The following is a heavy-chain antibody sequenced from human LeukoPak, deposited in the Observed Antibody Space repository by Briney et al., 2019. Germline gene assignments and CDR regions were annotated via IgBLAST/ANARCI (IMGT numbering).Heavy chain of an antibody. CDR2: INPNSGGT. Sequence: GASVKVSCKASGYTFTGYYMHWVRQAPGQGLEWMGWINPNSGGTNYAQKFQGWVNMTRDTSISTAYMELSRLRSDDTAVYYCAINMVRGVVYGMDVWGKGTTVTVSS. D-gene: IGHD3-10*01. CDR1: GYTFTGYY. CDR3: AINMVRGVVYGMDV. V-gene: IGHV1-2*04. J-gene: IGHJ6*04.